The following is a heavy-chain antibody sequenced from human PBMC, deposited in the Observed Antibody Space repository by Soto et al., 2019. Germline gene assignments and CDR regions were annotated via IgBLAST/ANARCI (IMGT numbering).Heavy chain of an antibody. D-gene: IGHD3-22*01. Sequence: SETLSLTCTVSGGSISSYYWSWIRQPPGKGLEWIGYIYYSGSTNYNPSLKSRVTISVDTSKNQFSLKLSSVTAADTAVYYCARGTYYYDSSGYYYYYYYGVDVWGQGTTVTVSS. CDR2: IYYSGST. V-gene: IGHV4-59*01. J-gene: IGHJ6*02. CDR3: ARGTYYYDSSGYYYYYYYGVDV. CDR1: GGSISSYY.